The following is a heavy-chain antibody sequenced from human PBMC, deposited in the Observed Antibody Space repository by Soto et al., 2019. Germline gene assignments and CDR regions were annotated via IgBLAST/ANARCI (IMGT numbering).Heavy chain of an antibody. Sequence: QVQLVESGGGVVQPGRSLRLSCAASGFTFSNYGMHWVRQAPGKGLEWVALISYDGSNTYYGDSVKGRFTISRDNSKNTLFLQMSSLRTEDTAFYYCASLNNDGAGSYYNGFDYWGQGTLVTVSS. V-gene: IGHV3-30-3*01. CDR2: ISYDGSNT. J-gene: IGHJ4*02. CDR3: ASLNNDGAGSYYNGFDY. D-gene: IGHD3-10*01. CDR1: GFTFSNYG.